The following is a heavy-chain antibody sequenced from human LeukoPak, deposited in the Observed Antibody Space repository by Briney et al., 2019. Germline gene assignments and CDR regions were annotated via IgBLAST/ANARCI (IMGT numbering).Heavy chain of an antibody. V-gene: IGHV1-46*01. D-gene: IGHD1-1*01. CDR2: INPRSDST. J-gene: IGHJ4*02. CDR3: ARVSLPGTTYPPFDY. Sequence: GASVKVSCKALGYTFSIYYIHWVRQAPGQGLEWMGVINPRSDSTTYAQKFQGRVTLTSDTSTDTVYMDLSSMRSGDTAVYYCARVSLPGTTYPPFDYWGQGTLVTVSS. CDR1: GYTFSIYY.